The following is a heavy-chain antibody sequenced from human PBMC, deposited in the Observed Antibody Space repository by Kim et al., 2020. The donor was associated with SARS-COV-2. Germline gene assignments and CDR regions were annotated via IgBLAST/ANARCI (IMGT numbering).Heavy chain of an antibody. V-gene: IGHV5-51*01. Sequence: RYRPSFQGQVTISADKSISTAYLQWSSLKASDTAMYYCARLVPRRYYFDYWGQGTLVTVSS. CDR3: ARLVPRRYYFDY. J-gene: IGHJ4*02.